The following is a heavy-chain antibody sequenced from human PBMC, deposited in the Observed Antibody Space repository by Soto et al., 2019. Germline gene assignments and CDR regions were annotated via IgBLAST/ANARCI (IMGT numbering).Heavy chain of an antibody. CDR3: ARVRSIAALNYYYYYGMDV. CDR2: INHSGST. V-gene: IGHV4-34*01. J-gene: IGHJ6*02. CDR1: GGSFSGYY. Sequence: SETLSLTCAVYGGSFSGYYWSWIGQPPGKGLEWIGEINHSGSTNYNPSLKSRVTISVDTSKNQFSLKLSSVTAADTAVYYCARVRSIAALNYYYYYGMDVWGQGTTVTVSS. D-gene: IGHD6-6*01.